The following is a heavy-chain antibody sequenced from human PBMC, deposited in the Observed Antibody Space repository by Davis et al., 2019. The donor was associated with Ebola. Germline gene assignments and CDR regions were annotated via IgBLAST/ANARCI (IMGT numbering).Heavy chain of an antibody. CDR3: ARVALIYYYYGMDV. D-gene: IGHD2-8*01. CDR2: INHSGST. J-gene: IGHJ6*02. Sequence: MPSETLSLTCAVYGGSFSGYYWSWIRQPPGKGLEWIGEINHSGSTNYNPSLKSRVTISVDTSKNQFSLKLSSVTAADTAVYYCARVALIYYYYGMDVWGQGTTVTVSS. CDR1: GGSFSGYY. V-gene: IGHV4-34*01.